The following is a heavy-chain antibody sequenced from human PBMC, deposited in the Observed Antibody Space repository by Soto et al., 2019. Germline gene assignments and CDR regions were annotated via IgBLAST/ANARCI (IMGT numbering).Heavy chain of an antibody. CDR1: GGSISSSSYY. D-gene: IGHD3-16*02. CDR2: IYYSGST. J-gene: IGHJ5*02. V-gene: IGHV4-39*01. Sequence: SETLSLTCTVSGGSISSSSYYWGWIRQPPGKGLEWIGSIYYSGSTYYNPSLKSRVTISVDTSKNQFSLKLSSVTAADTAVYYCARHRPLMITFGGVIAEGWFDPWGQGTLVTVSS. CDR3: ARHRPLMITFGGVIAEGWFDP.